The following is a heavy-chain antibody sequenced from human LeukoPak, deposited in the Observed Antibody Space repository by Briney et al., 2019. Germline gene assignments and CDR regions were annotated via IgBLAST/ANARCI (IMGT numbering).Heavy chain of an antibody. CDR1: GGSISSYY. D-gene: IGHD6-19*01. Sequence: SETLSPTCTVSGGSISSYYWSWIRQPPGKGLEWIGYIYYSGSTNYNPSLKSRVTISVDTSKNQFSLKLSSVTAADTAVYYCARYSSGWSLDYWGQGTLVTVSS. CDR2: IYYSGST. V-gene: IGHV4-59*01. CDR3: ARYSSGWSLDY. J-gene: IGHJ4*02.